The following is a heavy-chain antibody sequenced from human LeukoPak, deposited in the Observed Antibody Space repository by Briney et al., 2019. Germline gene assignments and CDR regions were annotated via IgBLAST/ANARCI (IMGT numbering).Heavy chain of an antibody. Sequence: GGSLRLSCAASGFTFSSYAMHWVRQAPGKGLEYVSAISSNGGSTYYANSVKGRFTISRDNSKNTLYLQMGSLRAEDMAVYYCARGELHYYGSGSLDYWGQGTLVTVSS. CDR3: ARGELHYYGSGSLDY. CDR2: ISSNGGST. J-gene: IGHJ4*02. V-gene: IGHV3-64*01. CDR1: GFTFSSYA. D-gene: IGHD3-10*01.